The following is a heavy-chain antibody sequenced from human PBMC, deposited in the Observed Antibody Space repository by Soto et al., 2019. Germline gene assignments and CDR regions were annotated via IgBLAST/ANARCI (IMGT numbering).Heavy chain of an antibody. J-gene: IGHJ4*02. CDR1: GFTFSSYA. D-gene: IGHD3-3*01. V-gene: IGHV3-64D*08. CDR3: VKDAVETPDFGFFDY. Sequence: GGSLRLSCSASGFTFSSYAMHWVRQAPGKGLEYVSAISSNGGSTYYADSVKGRFTISRDNSKTTLFLQMSSLRTEDTAVYYCVKDAVETPDFGFFDYWGQGTLVTVSS. CDR2: ISSNGGST.